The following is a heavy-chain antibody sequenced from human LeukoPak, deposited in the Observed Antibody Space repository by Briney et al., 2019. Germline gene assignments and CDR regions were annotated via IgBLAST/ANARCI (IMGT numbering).Heavy chain of an antibody. J-gene: IGHJ4*02. CDR1: GGSISSSSYY. Sequence: KSSETLSLTCTVSGGSISSSSYYWGWIRQPPGKGLEWIGSIYYSGSTYYNPSLKSRVTISVDTSKNQFSLKLSSVTAADTAVYYCAARGYSYGSWGQGTLVTVSS. V-gene: IGHV4-39*07. CDR3: AARGYSYGS. D-gene: IGHD5-18*01. CDR2: IYYSGST.